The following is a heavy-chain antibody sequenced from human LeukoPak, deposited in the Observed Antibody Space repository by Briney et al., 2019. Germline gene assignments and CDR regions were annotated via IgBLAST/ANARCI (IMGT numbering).Heavy chain of an antibody. CDR3: ARDDYSNYGDYMDV. J-gene: IGHJ6*03. V-gene: IGHV3-7*01. D-gene: IGHD4-11*01. Sequence: PGRSLRLSCAASGFTFSSYWMSWVRQAPGKGLEWVANIKQDGSEKYYVDSVKGRFTISRDNAKNSLYLQMNSLRAEDTAVYYCARDDYSNYGDYMDVWGKGTTVTVSS. CDR1: GFTFSSYW. CDR2: IKQDGSEK.